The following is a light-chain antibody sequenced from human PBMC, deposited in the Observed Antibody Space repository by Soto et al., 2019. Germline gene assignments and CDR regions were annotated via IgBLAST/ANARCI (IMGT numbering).Light chain of an antibody. CDR1: SSDVGNYKY. J-gene: IGLJ2*01. V-gene: IGLV2-14*01. CDR3: TSFSPGSSYLI. CDR2: QVT. Sequence: QSALTQPASVSGSPGQSITISCTGTSSDVGNYKYVSWYQEHPGKAPRLIIYQVTNRPSGVSNRFSGSKSGNTASLTISGLQAEDEADYYCTSFSPGSSYLIFGGGTKVTVL.